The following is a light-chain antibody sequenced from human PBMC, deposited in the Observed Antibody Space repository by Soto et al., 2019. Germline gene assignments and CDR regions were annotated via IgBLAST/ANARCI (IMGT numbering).Light chain of an antibody. J-gene: IGKJ2*01. V-gene: IGKV1-39*01. CDR2: AAY. CDR3: QQSYSTPPYT. CDR1: QYINNY. Sequence: DIQMTQSPSSLSTSVGDRVTITCRASQYINNYLNWYQQKPGKAPKLLVFAAYNLQSGVPSRFSGSGSGTDFTLTISSLQPEDFATYDCQQSYSTPPYTFGQGTKLYMK.